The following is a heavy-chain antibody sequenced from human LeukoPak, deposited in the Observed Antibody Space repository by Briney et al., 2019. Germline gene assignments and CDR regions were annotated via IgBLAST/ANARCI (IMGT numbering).Heavy chain of an antibody. Sequence: ASLKVSCQASGYGFTDYYVHWIRQAPGQGLEWMGWINPSSGATIYAQKFQGRVTMTRDTFTTKAYMEINSLVSDDTAVYYCARGWQINSSGGFVDPWGQGTLVTVSS. J-gene: IGHJ5*02. CDR2: INPSSGAT. CDR1: GYGFTDYY. D-gene: IGHD6-6*01. CDR3: ARGWQINSSGGFVDP. V-gene: IGHV1-2*02.